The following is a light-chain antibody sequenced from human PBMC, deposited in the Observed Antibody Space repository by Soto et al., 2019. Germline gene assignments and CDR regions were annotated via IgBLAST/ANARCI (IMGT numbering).Light chain of an antibody. V-gene: IGKV3-15*01. CDR1: QSVATN. CDR2: GAS. J-gene: IGKJ1*01. Sequence: EAVLTQSPATLSVSPGERATLSCRASQSVATNLAWYQQRPGQAPRLLIYGASKRAIGLPARFSGSGSGTEFTLTITSLQSEDFAVYHCQQYNNWPQTFGQGTKVEIK. CDR3: QQYNNWPQT.